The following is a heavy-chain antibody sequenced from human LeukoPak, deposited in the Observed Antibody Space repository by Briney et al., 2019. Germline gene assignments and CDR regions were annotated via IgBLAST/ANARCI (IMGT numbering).Heavy chain of an antibody. V-gene: IGHV4-59*01. CDR2: ISYSGGT. D-gene: IGHD3-10*01. J-gene: IGHJ5*02. Sequence: SETLSLTCTISGGSISSYYWHWIRQPPGKGLEWIGYISYSGGTNYNSSLKSRGVISVDTSKNQFSLKLSSVTAADSAVCYCARGHDYYYSGRQSWLDPWGQGTLVTVSS. CDR3: ARGHDYYYSGRQSWLDP. CDR1: GGSISSYY.